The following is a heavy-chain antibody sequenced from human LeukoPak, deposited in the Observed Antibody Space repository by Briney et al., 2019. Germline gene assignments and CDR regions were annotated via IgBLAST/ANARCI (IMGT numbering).Heavy chain of an antibody. J-gene: IGHJ4*02. CDR1: GGSISSYY. V-gene: IGHV4-59*01. Sequence: SETLSLTCTVSGGSISSYYWSWIRQPPGKGLEWIGYIYYSGSTNYNPSLKSRVTISVDTSKNQFSLKLSSVTAADTAVYYCARGYYDFWSGYQYYFDYWGQGTLVTVSS. D-gene: IGHD3-3*01. CDR3: ARGYYDFWSGYQYYFDY. CDR2: IYYSGST.